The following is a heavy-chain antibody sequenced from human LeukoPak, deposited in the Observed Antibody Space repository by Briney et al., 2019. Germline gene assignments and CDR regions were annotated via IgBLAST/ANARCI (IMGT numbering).Heavy chain of an antibody. CDR2: ISGSGGST. CDR1: GFTFSSYA. Sequence: PGGSLRLPCAASGFTFSSYAMSWVRQAPGKGLEWVSAISGSGGSTYYADSVKGRFTISRDNSKNTLYLQMNSLRAEDTAVYYCAKRIAAAGGNDAFDIWGQGTMVTVSS. CDR3: AKRIAAAGGNDAFDI. V-gene: IGHV3-23*01. J-gene: IGHJ3*02. D-gene: IGHD6-13*01.